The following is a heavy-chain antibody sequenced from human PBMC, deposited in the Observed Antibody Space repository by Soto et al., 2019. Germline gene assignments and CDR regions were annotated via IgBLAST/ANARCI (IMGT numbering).Heavy chain of an antibody. CDR1: GFTFSSYA. CDR2: ISYDGSNK. D-gene: IGHD2-15*01. V-gene: IGHV3-30-3*01. CDR3: ARDSVVSPYYFDY. Sequence: QVQLVESGGGVVQPGRSLRLSCAASGFTFSSYAMHWVRQAPGKGLEWVAVISYDGSNKYYADSVKGRFTISRDNSKNTLYLQMNSLRAEDTAVYYCARDSVVSPYYFDYRGQGTLVTVSS. J-gene: IGHJ4*02.